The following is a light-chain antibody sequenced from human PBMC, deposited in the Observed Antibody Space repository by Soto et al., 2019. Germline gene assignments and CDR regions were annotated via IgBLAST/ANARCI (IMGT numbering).Light chain of an antibody. CDR1: SSDVGGYNF. CDR3: TSYAGNNNRYV. Sequence: QSALTQPPSASGSPGQSVTISCTGTSSDVGGYNFVSWYQQQPGKAPKLIIYEINKRPSGVPDRFSGSKSGNTASMTVSGLQAEHEADYCCTSYAGNNNRYVFGTGTKVTV. V-gene: IGLV2-8*01. J-gene: IGLJ1*01. CDR2: EIN.